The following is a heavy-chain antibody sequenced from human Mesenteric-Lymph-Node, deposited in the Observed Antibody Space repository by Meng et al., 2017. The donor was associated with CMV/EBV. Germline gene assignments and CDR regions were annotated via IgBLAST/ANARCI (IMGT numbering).Heavy chain of an antibody. D-gene: IGHD6-13*01. CDR1: GGTFSSYA. J-gene: IGHJ4*02. CDR2: IIPIFGTA. V-gene: IGHV1-69*05. CDR3: ARDQGIAAAGLGGYFDY. Sequence: SVKVSCKASGGTFSSYAISWVRQAPGQGLEWMGGIIPIFGTANYAQKFQGRVTITTDESTSTAYMELSSLRSEDTAVYYCARDQGIAAAGLGGYFDYWGQGTLVTVSS.